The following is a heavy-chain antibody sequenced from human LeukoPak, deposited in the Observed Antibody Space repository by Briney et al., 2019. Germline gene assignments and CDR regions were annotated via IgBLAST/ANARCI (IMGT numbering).Heavy chain of an antibody. CDR2: IYYRGST. CDR3: ARGAMITFGGVHFDY. CDR1: GGSISSSSYY. V-gene: IGHV4-39*07. J-gene: IGHJ4*02. D-gene: IGHD3-16*01. Sequence: PSETLSLTCTVSGGSISSSSYYWGWIRQPPGKGLEWIGSIYYRGSTSYNPSLKSRLTILVDTPKNQFSLKLSSVTAADTAVYYCARGAMITFGGVHFDYWGQGTLVTVSS.